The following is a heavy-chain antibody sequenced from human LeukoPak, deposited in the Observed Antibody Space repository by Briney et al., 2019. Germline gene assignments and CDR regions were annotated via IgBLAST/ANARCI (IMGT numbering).Heavy chain of an antibody. Sequence: GGSLRLSCAASGFTFSSYAMHWVRQAPGKGLEWVAVISYDGNTEYYADSVKGRFTISRDNSKNTLYLQMNSLRAEDTAVYYCARGRDLGWFDPWGQGTLVTVSS. CDR2: ISYDGNTE. CDR1: GFTFSSYA. CDR3: ARGRDLGWFDP. V-gene: IGHV3-30-3*01. J-gene: IGHJ5*02.